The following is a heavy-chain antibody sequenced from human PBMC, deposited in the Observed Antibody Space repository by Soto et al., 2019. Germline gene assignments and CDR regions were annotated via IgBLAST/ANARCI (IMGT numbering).Heavy chain of an antibody. Sequence: GASVKVSCKASGGTFSIYAISWVRQAPGQGLEWMGGIIPIFGTANYAQKFQGRVTITADESTSTAYMELSSLRSEDTAVYYCARRSIVVVVAASGPHYYYYGMDVWGQGTTVTVSS. J-gene: IGHJ6*02. CDR1: GGTFSIYA. D-gene: IGHD2-15*01. CDR3: ARRSIVVVVAASGPHYYYYGMDV. CDR2: IIPIFGTA. V-gene: IGHV1-69*13.